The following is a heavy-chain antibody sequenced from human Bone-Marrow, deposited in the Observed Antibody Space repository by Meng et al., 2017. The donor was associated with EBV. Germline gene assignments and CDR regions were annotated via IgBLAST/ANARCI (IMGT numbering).Heavy chain of an antibody. CDR2: IDVGNANT. CDR1: GYTLTDFTSYP. Sequence: QGQLVPSGAEVEKPGDSVKVYCKASGYTLTDFTSYPIHWVRQAPGQGLGWMGWIDVGNANTKYSQKFQDRITITRETFASTVYMELSRLTSEDTAVYYCARRYYDVTGYYYFDFWGQGTLVTVSS. CDR3: ARRYYDVTGYYYFDF. J-gene: IGHJ4*02. D-gene: IGHD3-22*01. V-gene: IGHV1-3*01.